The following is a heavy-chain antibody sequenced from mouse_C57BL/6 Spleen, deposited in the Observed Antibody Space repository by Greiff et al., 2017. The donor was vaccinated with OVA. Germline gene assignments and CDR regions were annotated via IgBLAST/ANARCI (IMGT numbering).Heavy chain of an antibody. V-gene: IGHV1-19*01. Sequence: EVQLQQSGPVLVKPGASVKMSCKASGYTFTDYYMNWVKQSHGKSLEWIGVINPYNGGTSYNQKFKGKATLTVDKSSSTAYMELNSLTSEDSAVYYCARSPYGNYVDYGGQGTTLTVSS. D-gene: IGHD2-1*01. CDR3: ARSPYGNYVDY. J-gene: IGHJ2*01. CDR2: INPYNGGT. CDR1: GYTFTDYY.